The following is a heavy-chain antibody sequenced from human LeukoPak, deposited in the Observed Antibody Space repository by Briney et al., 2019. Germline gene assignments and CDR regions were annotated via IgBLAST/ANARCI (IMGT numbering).Heavy chain of an antibody. V-gene: IGHV3-21*01. CDR3: TTDFSIRPMVV. D-gene: IGHD2-21*01. CDR2: ISSSSSYI. J-gene: IGHJ6*03. Sequence: GGSLRLSCAASGFTFSSYSMNWVRQAPGKGLEWVSYISSSSSYIYYADSVKGRFTISRDNAKNSLYLQMNSLRAEDTAVYYCTTDFSIRPMVVWGKGTTVTVSS. CDR1: GFTFSSYS.